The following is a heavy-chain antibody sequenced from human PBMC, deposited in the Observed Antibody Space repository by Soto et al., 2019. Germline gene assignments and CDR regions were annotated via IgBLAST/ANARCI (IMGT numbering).Heavy chain of an antibody. V-gene: IGHV3-30-3*01. CDR2: ISYDGSNK. D-gene: IGHD6-6*01. CDR1: GFTFSSYA. J-gene: IGHJ5*02. Sequence: LRLSCAASGFTFSSYAMHWVRQAPGKGLEWVAVISYDGSNKYYADSVKGRLTISRDNSKNTLYLQMNSLRAEDTAVYYCARDLWAVYSSWPWGQGTLVTVSS. CDR3: ARDLWAVYSSWP.